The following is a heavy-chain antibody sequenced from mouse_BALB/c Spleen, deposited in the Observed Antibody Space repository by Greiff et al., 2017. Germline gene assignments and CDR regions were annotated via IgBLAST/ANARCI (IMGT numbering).Heavy chain of an antibody. Sequence: QVQLQQSGAELVKPGASVKLSCKASGYTFTSYWMHWVKQRPGQGLEWIGEIDPSDSYTNYNQKFKGKATLTVDKSSSTAYMQLSSLTSEDSAVYYCANYGSWYFDVWGAGTTVTVSS. J-gene: IGHJ1*01. CDR2: IDPSDSYT. CDR3: ANYGSWYFDV. CDR1: GYTFTSYW. D-gene: IGHD2-2*01. V-gene: IGHV1-69*02.